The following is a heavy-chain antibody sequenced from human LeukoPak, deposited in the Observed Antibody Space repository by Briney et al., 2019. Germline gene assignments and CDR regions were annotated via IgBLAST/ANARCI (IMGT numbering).Heavy chain of an antibody. V-gene: IGHV1-2*02. Sequence: ASVKVSCKASGYTFTGYYMHWVRQAPGQGLEWMGWINPNSGGTNYAQKFQGRVTMTRDTSISTAYMELSRLRSDDTAVYYCARDRKLERNKNNWFDPWGQGTLVTVSS. J-gene: IGHJ5*02. CDR2: INPNSGGT. CDR3: ARDRKLERNKNNWFDP. CDR1: GYTFTGYY. D-gene: IGHD1-1*01.